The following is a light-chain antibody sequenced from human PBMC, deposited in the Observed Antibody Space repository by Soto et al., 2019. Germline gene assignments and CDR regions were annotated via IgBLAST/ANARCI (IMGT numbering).Light chain of an antibody. Sequence: EIVVTQSPATLSVSPGERATLSCRASQSVSSNLAWYQQKPGQAPRLLIYRAVIRVTGIPARFSGSGSGTEFTLTISSLQSEDFAVYYCQQYNNWAVFGGGTKVEIK. V-gene: IGKV3-15*01. CDR3: QQYNNWAV. J-gene: IGKJ4*01. CDR2: RAV. CDR1: QSVSSN.